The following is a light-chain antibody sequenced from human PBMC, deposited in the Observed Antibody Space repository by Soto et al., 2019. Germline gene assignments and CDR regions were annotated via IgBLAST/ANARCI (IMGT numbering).Light chain of an antibody. CDR1: QSVSSSY. J-gene: IGKJ4*01. Sequence: EIVMTQSPGTLSLSPWERATLSCRASQSVSSSYLAWYQQKPGQAPRLLIYGASSRATGIPDRFSGSGSGTDFTLTISRLEPEDFAVYYCQQYDNSPLTFGGGTKVDIK. V-gene: IGKV3-20*01. CDR2: GAS. CDR3: QQYDNSPLT.